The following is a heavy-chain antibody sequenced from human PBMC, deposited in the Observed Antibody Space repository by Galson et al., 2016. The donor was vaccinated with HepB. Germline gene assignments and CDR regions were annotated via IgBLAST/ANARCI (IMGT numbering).Heavy chain of an antibody. CDR2: ISGSGDSS. D-gene: IGHD3-22*01. Sequence: SLRLSCAASGFMFRSYGMTWVRQAPGKGLEWVSAISGSGDSSHYADSVKGRFTISRDNSKNALYLEMNGLRVEDTAVYYGAKDDDAIGYNPFDYWGQGTLVTVSS. V-gene: IGHV3-23*01. CDR1: GFMFRSYG. J-gene: IGHJ4*02. CDR3: AKDDDAIGYNPFDY.